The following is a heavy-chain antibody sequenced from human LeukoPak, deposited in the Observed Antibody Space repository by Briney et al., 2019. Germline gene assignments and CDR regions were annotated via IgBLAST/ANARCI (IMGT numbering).Heavy chain of an antibody. V-gene: IGHV3-23*01. CDR3: AASIAIPKYYYYGMDV. CDR2: ISGSGGST. D-gene: IGHD6-6*01. J-gene: IGHJ6*02. Sequence: GGSLRLSCAASGFTFSSYAMSWVRQAPGKGLEWVSAISGSGGSTYYADSVKGRFTIPRDNSKNTLYLQMNSLRAEDTAVYYCAASIAIPKYYYYGMDVWGQGTTVTVSS. CDR1: GFTFSSYA.